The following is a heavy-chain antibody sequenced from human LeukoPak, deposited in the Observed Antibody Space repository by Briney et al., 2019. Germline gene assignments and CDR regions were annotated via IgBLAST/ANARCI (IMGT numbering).Heavy chain of an antibody. Sequence: GASVKVSCKASGYTFTGYYIHWVRQAPGQGLEWMGWINPNSGGTDYAQNFQGRVSMTRGTSISTAYMELSSLRSDDTAVYFCARGSSTTVVKPFSYWGQGTLVTVSS. V-gene: IGHV1-2*02. CDR3: ARGSSTTVVKPFSY. CDR1: GYTFTGYY. CDR2: INPNSGGT. J-gene: IGHJ4*02. D-gene: IGHD4-23*01.